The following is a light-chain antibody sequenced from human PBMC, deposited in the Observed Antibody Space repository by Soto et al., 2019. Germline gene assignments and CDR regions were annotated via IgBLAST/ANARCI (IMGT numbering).Light chain of an antibody. Sequence: EIVLTQSPGTLSLSPGERATLSCRASQSVSSSYLAWYQQKPGQAPRLLIYGASSRATGIPVRFSGSGSGTHFTLTISRLEPEDFAVYYCQQYGSSPLYTFGQGTKRESK. J-gene: IGKJ2*01. CDR3: QQYGSSPLYT. CDR1: QSVSSSY. V-gene: IGKV3-20*01. CDR2: GAS.